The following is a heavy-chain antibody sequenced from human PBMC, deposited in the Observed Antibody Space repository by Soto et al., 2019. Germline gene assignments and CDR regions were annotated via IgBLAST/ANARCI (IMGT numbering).Heavy chain of an antibody. CDR2: MNPNSGNT. D-gene: IGHD2-15*01. J-gene: IGHJ6*02. V-gene: IGHV1-8*01. CDR3: ARGSCSGGSCYSLFLNYYYGMDV. CDR1: GYTFTSYD. Sequence: QVQLVQSGAEVKKPGASVKVSCKASGYTFTSYDINWVRQATGQGLEWMGWMNPNSGNTGYAQKFQGRVTMTRKTSISTAYMELSSLRSEDTAVYYCARGSCSGGSCYSLFLNYYYGMDVWGQGTTVTVSS.